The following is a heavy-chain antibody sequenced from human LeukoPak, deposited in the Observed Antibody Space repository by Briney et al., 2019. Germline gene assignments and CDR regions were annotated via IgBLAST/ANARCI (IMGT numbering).Heavy chain of an antibody. CDR3: AKERTVYADY. D-gene: IGHD2-8*01. V-gene: IGHV3-30*02. CDR2: IRYDGSNK. J-gene: IGHJ4*02. Sequence: GGSLRPSCAASGFTLSSYGMHWVRQAPGKGLEWVAFIRYDGSNKYYADSVKGRFTISRDNSKNTLYLQMNSLRAEDTAVYYCAKERTVYADYWGQGTLVTVSS. CDR1: GFTLSSYG.